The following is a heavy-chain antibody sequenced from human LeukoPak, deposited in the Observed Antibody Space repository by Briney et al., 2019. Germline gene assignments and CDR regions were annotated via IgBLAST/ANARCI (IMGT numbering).Heavy chain of an antibody. V-gene: IGHV3-21*01. CDR3: ASFPSSGWYVSGNDF. J-gene: IGHJ4*02. CDR2: ISSSSSHI. D-gene: IGHD6-19*01. CDR1: GFTFSSYS. Sequence: GGSLRLSCAASGFTFSSYSMNWVRQAPGMGLEWVSSISSSSSHIYYADSVKGRFTISRDNGKYSLYLQMNSLRAEDTAVYYCASFPSSGWYVSGNDFWGQGTLVTVSS.